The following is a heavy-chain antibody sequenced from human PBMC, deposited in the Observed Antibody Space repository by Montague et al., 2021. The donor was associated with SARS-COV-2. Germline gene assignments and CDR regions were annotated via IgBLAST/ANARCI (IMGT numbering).Heavy chain of an antibody. Sequence: SETLSLTCTVSGGSISSSSNYWGWIRQPPGKGLEWIGSIYYSGSTXYKSSVKSRVTISVDTSKNQFSLKLNSVTAADTAVYYCARLVWFGELSSENWFDPWSQGTLVTVSS. V-gene: IGHV4-39*01. CDR3: ARLVWFGELSSENWFDP. D-gene: IGHD3-10*01. J-gene: IGHJ5*02. CDR1: GGSISSSSNY. CDR2: IYYSGST.